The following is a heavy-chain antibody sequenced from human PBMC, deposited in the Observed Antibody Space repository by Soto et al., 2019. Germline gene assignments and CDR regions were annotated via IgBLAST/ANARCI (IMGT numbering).Heavy chain of an antibody. CDR3: ARGRTYYYGSGSSALLY. CDR1: GGSLSDYY. J-gene: IGHJ4*02. V-gene: IGHV4-34*01. CDR2: LDHSGRT. D-gene: IGHD3-10*01. Sequence: QVQLQQWGAGLLKPSETLSLTCAVSGGSLSDYYWSWIRQAPGKGLEWIGELDHSGRTNYNPSLKGRVSISVDTSTNRLSLRLSSVTAADTAVYYCARGRTYYYGSGSSALLYWGQGTLVTVSS.